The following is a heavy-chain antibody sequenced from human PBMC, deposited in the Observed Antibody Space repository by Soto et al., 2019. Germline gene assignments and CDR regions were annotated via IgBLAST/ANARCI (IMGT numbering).Heavy chain of an antibody. CDR3: AKAGRGYSSGWYYFDY. CDR1: GFTFSSYA. D-gene: IGHD6-19*01. V-gene: IGHV3-30-3*01. CDR2: ISYDGSNK. Sequence: QVQLVESGGGVVQPGRSLRLSCAASGFTFSSYAMHWVRQAPGKGLEWVAVISYDGSNKYYADSVKGRFTISRDNSKNTLYLQMNSLRAEDTAVYYCAKAGRGYSSGWYYFDYRGQGTLVTVSS. J-gene: IGHJ4*02.